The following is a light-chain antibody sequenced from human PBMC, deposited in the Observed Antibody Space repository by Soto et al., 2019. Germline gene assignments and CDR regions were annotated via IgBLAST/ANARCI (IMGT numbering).Light chain of an antibody. CDR3: PLSHCTPAP. Sequence: DIQMIQSLSSLAAGVGVRLGSTRLASQSISSYLNWYQQKPGKAPKLLIYAASSLQSGVPSRFSGCGSGTEFTHTVSRLQPYDFATYHCPLSHCTPAPFSQGTKVDTK. J-gene: IGKJ1*01. CDR1: QSISSY. V-gene: IGKV1-39*01. CDR2: AAS.